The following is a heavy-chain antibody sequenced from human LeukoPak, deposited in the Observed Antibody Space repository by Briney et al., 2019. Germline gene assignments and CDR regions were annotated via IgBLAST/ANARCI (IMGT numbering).Heavy chain of an antibody. J-gene: IGHJ6*03. D-gene: IGHD3-10*01. CDR3: AREQYYGSGSYYMDV. V-gene: IGHV4-59*01. CDR1: GGSISSYY. CDR2: IYYSGST. Sequence: SETLSLTCTVSGGSISSYYWSWIRQPPGKGLEWIGYIYYSGSTNYNPSLKSRVTISVDTSKNQFSLKLSSVTAADTAVYYCAREQYYGSGSYYMDVWGKGTTVTISS.